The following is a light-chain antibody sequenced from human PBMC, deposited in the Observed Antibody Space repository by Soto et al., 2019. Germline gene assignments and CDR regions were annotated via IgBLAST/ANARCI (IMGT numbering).Light chain of an antibody. CDR1: QSVSSNY. CDR3: QQYNNWPIS. V-gene: IGKV3-20*01. CDR2: GAS. J-gene: IGKJ5*01. Sequence: EIVLTQSPDTLSLSPVEIATLSCRALQSVSSNYLAWYQQKAGQAPRLLIYGASRRATGIPDRFSGSGSGTDFTLTISRLEPEDFAVYYCQQYNNWPISFGQGTRLEIK.